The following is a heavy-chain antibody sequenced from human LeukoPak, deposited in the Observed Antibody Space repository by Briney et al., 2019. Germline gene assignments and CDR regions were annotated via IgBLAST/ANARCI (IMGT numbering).Heavy chain of an antibody. D-gene: IGHD3-3*01. J-gene: IGHJ4*02. V-gene: IGHV3-21*01. Sequence: GGSLRLSCAASGFTFDDYGMSWVRQAPGKGLEWVSSISSSSSYIYYADSVKGRFTISRDNAKNSLYLQMNSLRAEDTAVYYCARDSYYDFWSGYSHFDYWGQGTLVTVSS. CDR3: ARDSYYDFWSGYSHFDY. CDR2: ISSSSSYI. CDR1: GFTFDDYG.